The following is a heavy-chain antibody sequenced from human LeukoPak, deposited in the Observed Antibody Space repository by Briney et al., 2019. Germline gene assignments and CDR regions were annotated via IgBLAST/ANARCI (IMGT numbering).Heavy chain of an antibody. CDR2: IKQDGSEK. CDR3: ARDPLEWLDSVYYYYGMDV. J-gene: IGHJ6*02. Sequence: GGSLRLSCAASGFTFSSYWMSWVRQAPGKGLEWVANIKQDGSEKYYVDSVKGRFTISRDNAKNSLYLQMNSLRAEDTAVYYCARDPLEWLDSVYYYYGMDVWGQGTTVTVPS. V-gene: IGHV3-7*01. D-gene: IGHD6-19*01. CDR1: GFTFSSYW.